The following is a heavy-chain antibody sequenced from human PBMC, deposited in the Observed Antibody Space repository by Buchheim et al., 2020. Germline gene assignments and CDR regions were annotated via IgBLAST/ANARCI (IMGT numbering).Heavy chain of an antibody. D-gene: IGHD2-2*01. CDR1: GGSIISGDYY. J-gene: IGHJ5*02. V-gene: IGHV4-31*03. Sequence: QVQLQESGPGLVKPSQTLSLTCTVSGGSIISGDYYWTWIRQHPGKGLEWIGYIYYSGSTYYNPSLKSRVTISVDTSKNQFSLKLSSVTAADTAVYYCARGRQYIVVVPAAIVSWFDPWGQGTL. CDR3: ARGRQYIVVVPAAIVSWFDP. CDR2: IYYSGST.